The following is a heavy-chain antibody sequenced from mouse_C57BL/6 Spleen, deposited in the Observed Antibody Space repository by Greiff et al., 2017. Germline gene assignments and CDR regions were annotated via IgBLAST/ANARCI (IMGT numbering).Heavy chain of an antibody. D-gene: IGHD1-1*01. J-gene: IGHJ4*01. V-gene: IGHV1-72*01. Sequence: VQLQQPGAELVKPGASVKLSCKASGYTFTSYWMHWVKQRPGRGLGWIGRIDPNSGGTKYNEKFKSKATLTVDKPSSTAYMQLSSLTSEDSAVYYCARIYYYGSSYVKYAMDYWGQGTSVTVSS. CDR3: ARIYYYGSSYVKYAMDY. CDR1: GYTFTSYW. CDR2: IDPNSGGT.